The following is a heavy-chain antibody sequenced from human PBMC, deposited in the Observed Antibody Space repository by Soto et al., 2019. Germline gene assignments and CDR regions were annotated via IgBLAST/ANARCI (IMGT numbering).Heavy chain of an antibody. CDR1: GYTFTSYY. D-gene: IGHD3-10*01. V-gene: IGHV1-46*03. J-gene: IGHJ4*02. CDR3: ARDVEYYGSGSYYFDY. CDR2: INPSGGST. Sequence: QVQLVQSGAEVMKPGASVKVSCKASGYTFTSYYMHWVRQSPGQGLEWMGIINPSGGSTTYAQRFGGRVTMTRDTSTSTVYMELSSLRSEDTAVYYCARDVEYYGSGSYYFDYWGQGTLVTVSS.